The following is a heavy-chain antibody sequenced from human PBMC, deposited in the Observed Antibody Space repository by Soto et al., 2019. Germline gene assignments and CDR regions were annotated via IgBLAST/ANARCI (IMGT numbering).Heavy chain of an antibody. CDR1: GYTFTSYA. V-gene: IGHV1-3*01. CDR3: ARVGQPSYYYYYYHMDV. D-gene: IGHD1-26*01. J-gene: IGHJ6*03. CDR2: INAGNGNT. Sequence: QVQLVQSGAEVKKPGASVKVSCKASGYTFTSYAMHWVRQAPGQRLEWMGWINAGNGNTKYSQKFQGRVTITRDTSASTAYMELSSLRSEDTAVYYCARVGQPSYYYYYYHMDVWGKGTTVTVSS.